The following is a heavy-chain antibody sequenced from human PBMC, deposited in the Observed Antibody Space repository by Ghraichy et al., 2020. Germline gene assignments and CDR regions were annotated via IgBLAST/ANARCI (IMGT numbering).Heavy chain of an antibody. CDR3: AKGPDHGDTYYFDY. CDR2: VTYDGSNQ. D-gene: IGHD4-17*01. Sequence: GGSLRLSCAASGFTFSTYAMHWVRQAPGKGLEWVAIVTYDGSNQYYIDSVKGRFTLSRDNSKNTMYLQMNSLRDEDTAVYYCAKGPDHGDTYYFDYWGQGTQVTVSS. J-gene: IGHJ4*02. V-gene: IGHV3-30*18. CDR1: GFTFSTYA.